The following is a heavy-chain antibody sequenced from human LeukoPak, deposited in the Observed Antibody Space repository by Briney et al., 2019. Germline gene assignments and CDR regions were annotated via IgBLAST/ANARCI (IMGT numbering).Heavy chain of an antibody. V-gene: IGHV3-23*01. CDR1: GFTFSTYG. CDR3: AKDHNYASGSSYLVGPHYYYMDV. CDR2: ISGSGDTT. J-gene: IGHJ6*03. Sequence: GGSLTLSCAASGFTFSTYGMNWVRQAPGKGLEWVSAISGSGDTTYYADSVKGRFTISRDNSRNTLYLEIHSLRAEDAAVYNCAKDHNYASGSSYLVGPHYYYMDVWGKGTTVTISS. D-gene: IGHD3-10*01.